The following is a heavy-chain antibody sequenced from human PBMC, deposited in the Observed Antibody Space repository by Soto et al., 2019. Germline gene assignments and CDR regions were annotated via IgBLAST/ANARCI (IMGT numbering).Heavy chain of an antibody. CDR2: MNPNSGNT. CDR3: ARGGGLTTVTTPYYYYGMDV. J-gene: IGHJ6*02. D-gene: IGHD4-17*01. CDR1: GYTSTSYG. Sequence: GASVKVSCKASGYTSTSYGINWVRQATGQGLEWMGWMNPNSGNTGYAQKFQGRVTMTRNTSISTAYMELSSLRSEDTAVYYCARGGGLTTVTTPYYYYGMDVWGQGTTVTVSS. V-gene: IGHV1-8*01.